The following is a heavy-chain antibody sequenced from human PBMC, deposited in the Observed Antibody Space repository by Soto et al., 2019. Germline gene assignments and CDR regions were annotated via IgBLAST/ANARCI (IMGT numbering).Heavy chain of an antibody. J-gene: IGHJ6*02. CDR1: GGTFSSYA. CDR3: ARGYYDSSGYLEVDYYGMDV. CDR2: IIPIFGTA. Sequence: GASVKVSCKASGGTFSSYAISWVRQAPGQGLEWMGGIIPIFGTANYAQKFQGRVTITADESTSTAYMELSSLRSEDTAVYYCARGYYDSSGYLEVDYYGMDVWGQGTTVTVSS. D-gene: IGHD3-22*01. V-gene: IGHV1-69*13.